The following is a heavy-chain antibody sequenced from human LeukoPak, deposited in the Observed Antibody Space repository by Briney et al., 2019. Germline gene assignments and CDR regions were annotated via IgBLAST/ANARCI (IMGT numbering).Heavy chain of an antibody. Sequence: SETLSLTCAVYGGSFSGYYWSWIRQPPGKGLEWIGYIYGSETTNYNPSLRGRVTMSMDTSNSQFSLSLSSVTAADTALYFCATRPGGSTWYGVFDFWSRGTLVTVSS. CDR3: ATRPGGSTWYGVFDF. J-gene: IGHJ4*02. V-gene: IGHV4-34*10. CDR1: GGSFSGYY. D-gene: IGHD6-13*01. CDR2: IYGSETT.